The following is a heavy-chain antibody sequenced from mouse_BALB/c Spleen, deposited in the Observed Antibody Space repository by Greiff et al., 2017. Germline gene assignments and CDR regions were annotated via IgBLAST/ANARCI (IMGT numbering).Heavy chain of an antibody. CDR3: ARKGSYDDGFDY. J-gene: IGHJ2*01. CDR1: GYAFSSYW. D-gene: IGHD2-14*01. V-gene: IGHV1-80*01. CDR2: IYPGDGDT. Sequence: VQLQQSGAELVRPGSSVKISCKASGYAFSSYWMNWVKQRPGQGLEWIGQIYPGDGDTNYNGKFKGKATLTADKSSSTAYMQLSSLTSEDSAVYFCARKGSYDDGFDYWGQGTTLTVSS.